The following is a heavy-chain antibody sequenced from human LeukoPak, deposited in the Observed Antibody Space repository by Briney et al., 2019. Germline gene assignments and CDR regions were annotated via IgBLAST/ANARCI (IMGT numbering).Heavy chain of an antibody. V-gene: IGHV1-8*01. J-gene: IGHJ5*02. CDR2: MNPNSGNT. CDR3: ARVTGYSSINWSDP. D-gene: IGHD6-13*01. Sequence: ASVKVSCEASGYTFTSYDINWVRQATGQGLEWMGWMNPNSGNTGYAQKFQGRVTMTRNTSISTAYMELSSLRSEDTAVYYCARVTGYSSINWSDPWGQGTLVTVSS. CDR1: GYTFTSYD.